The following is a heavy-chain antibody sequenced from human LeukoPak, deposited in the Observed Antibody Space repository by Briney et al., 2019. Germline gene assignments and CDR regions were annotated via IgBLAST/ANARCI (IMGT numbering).Heavy chain of an antibody. CDR1: GGSVSSSNYY. CDR2: IYYSGST. D-gene: IGHD5-18*01. J-gene: IGHJ5*02. Sequence: SETLSLTCTVSGGSVSSSNYYGGWIRQPPGKGLEWIGSIYYSGSTYYNPSLKSRVTISVDTSKNYFSLKLSSVTAADTAVYYCARYSYGGEDWFDPWGQGTLVTVSS. V-gene: IGHV4-39*02. CDR3: ARYSYGGEDWFDP.